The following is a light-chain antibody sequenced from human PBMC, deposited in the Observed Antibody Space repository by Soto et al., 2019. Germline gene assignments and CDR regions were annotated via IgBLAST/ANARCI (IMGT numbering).Light chain of an antibody. CDR1: QSVSNY. CDR2: VAS. V-gene: IGKV1-39*01. J-gene: IGKJ4*01. Sequence: IQMTQSPSSLSASVGDKVTITCRAGQSVSNYVNWYQHKPGKPPNLLIYVASSLQSEVPSRFSGSGSGTDFTLTISSLQPEDVATYYCQQGSTYPTFGGGTKVEIK. CDR3: QQGSTYPT.